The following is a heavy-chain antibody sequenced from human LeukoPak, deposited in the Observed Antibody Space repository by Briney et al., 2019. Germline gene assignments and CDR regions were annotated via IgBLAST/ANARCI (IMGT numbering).Heavy chain of an antibody. D-gene: IGHD1-26*01. CDR3: ARDTSLGPTRDRLSGWFDP. CDR2: IHISGIT. CDR1: SGSISNHY. V-gene: IGHV4-4*07. J-gene: IGHJ5*02. Sequence: SETLSLTCTVSSGSISNHYWTWIRQPAGKGLEWIGRIHISGITNYNPSLKGRVTMSIDMSKKQFSLKVISVSAADTAVYYCARDTSLGPTRDRLSGWFDPWGQGTLVTVSS.